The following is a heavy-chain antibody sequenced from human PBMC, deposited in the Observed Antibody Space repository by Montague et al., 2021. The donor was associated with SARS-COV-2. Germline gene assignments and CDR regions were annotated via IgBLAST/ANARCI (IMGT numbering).Heavy chain of an antibody. Sequence: SETLSLTCTVSGGSISSSSYYWGWIRQPPGKGLEWIGSIYYSGSTYYNPSLKSRATISVDTSKIQFSLKLSSVTAADTAVYYCARVGRQQLVRLSGMDVWGQGTTVTVSS. J-gene: IGHJ6*02. CDR2: IYYSGST. V-gene: IGHV4-39*07. D-gene: IGHD6-13*01. CDR3: ARVGRQQLVRLSGMDV. CDR1: GGSISSSSYY.